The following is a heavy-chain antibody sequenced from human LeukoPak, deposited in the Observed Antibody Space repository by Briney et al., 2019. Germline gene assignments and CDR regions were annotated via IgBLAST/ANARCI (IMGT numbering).Heavy chain of an antibody. J-gene: IGHJ4*02. CDR3: TRLGDYYDSSGYYYYFDY. CDR1: GFTFSGSA. V-gene: IGHV3-73*01. Sequence: PGGSLRLSCAASGFTFSGSAMHWVRQASGKGLEWVGRIRSKANSCATAYAASVKGRFTISRDDSKNTAYLQMNSLKTEDTAVYYCTRLGDYYDSSGYYYYFDYWGQGTLVTVSS. CDR2: IRSKANSCAT. D-gene: IGHD3-22*01.